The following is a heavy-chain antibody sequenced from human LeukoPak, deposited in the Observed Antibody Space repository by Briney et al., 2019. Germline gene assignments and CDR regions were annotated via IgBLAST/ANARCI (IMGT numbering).Heavy chain of an antibody. CDR2: MNPNSGNT. CDR3: ARGGYYYDTNWFDP. CDR1: GCTFTSYD. J-gene: IGHJ5*02. D-gene: IGHD3-22*01. Sequence: ASVKVSCKASGCTFTSYDINWVRQATGQGLEWMGWMNPNSGNTGYAQKFQGRVTMTRNTSISTAYMELSSLRSEDTAVYYCARGGYYYDTNWFDPWGQGTLVTVSS. V-gene: IGHV1-8*01.